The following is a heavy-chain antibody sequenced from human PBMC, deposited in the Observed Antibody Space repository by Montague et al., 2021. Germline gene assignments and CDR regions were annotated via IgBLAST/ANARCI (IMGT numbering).Heavy chain of an antibody. CDR1: GAYISNYN. CDR2: IAHTGDT. CDR3: ARHSVGFESYYNGLDV. V-gene: IGHV4-59*08. Sequence: SETLSLTCTVSGAYISNYNWFWIRQPPGKGLEWIGYIAHTGDTNYNPSLKSRVTMSVDTSKNQFSLRLRSVTAADTAVYYCARHSVGFESYYNGLDVWGRGTPVIVSS. J-gene: IGHJ6*02. D-gene: IGHD3-10*01.